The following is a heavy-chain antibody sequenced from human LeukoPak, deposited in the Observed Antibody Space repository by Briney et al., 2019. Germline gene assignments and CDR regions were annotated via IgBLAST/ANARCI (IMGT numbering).Heavy chain of an antibody. CDR3: ARGDDSSGYWAQGYFDY. J-gene: IGHJ4*02. V-gene: IGHV1-46*01. Sequence: GASVKVSCKASGGTFSSYAISWVRQAPGQGLEWTGIINPSGGSTSYAQKFQGRVTMTRDTSTSTVYMELSSLRSEDTAVYYCARGDDSSGYWAQGYFDYWGQGTLVTVSS. D-gene: IGHD3-22*01. CDR2: INPSGGST. CDR1: GGTFSSYA.